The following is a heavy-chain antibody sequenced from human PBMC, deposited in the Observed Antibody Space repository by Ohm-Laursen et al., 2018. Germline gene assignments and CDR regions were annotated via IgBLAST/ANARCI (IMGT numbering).Heavy chain of an antibody. CDR2: IYYSGST. CDR1: GGSISSYY. CDR3: ARIAFYDSSGYIHDY. J-gene: IGHJ4*02. Sequence: SDTLSLTCTVSGGSISSYYWSWIRQPPGKGLEWIGYIYYSGSTNYNPSLKSRVTISVDTSKNQFSLKLSSVTAADTAVYYCARIAFYDSSGYIHDYWGQGTLVTVSS. D-gene: IGHD3-22*01. V-gene: IGHV4-59*07.